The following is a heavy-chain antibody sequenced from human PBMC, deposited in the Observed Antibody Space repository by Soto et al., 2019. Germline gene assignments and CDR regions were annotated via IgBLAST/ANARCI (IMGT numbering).Heavy chain of an antibody. CDR2: IRTKANTYAT. Sequence: EVQLVESGGGLVQPGGSLKLSCAASGFIFSDSAMHWVRQASGKGLEWVGRIRTKANTYATAYAASVEGSFTISRDDSKNTAYLQMNRLKTEDMAVYYCSTGIAARPPGRGQGTLVTVSS. V-gene: IGHV3-73*01. J-gene: IGHJ4*02. CDR1: GFIFSDSA. CDR3: STGIAARPPG. D-gene: IGHD6-6*01.